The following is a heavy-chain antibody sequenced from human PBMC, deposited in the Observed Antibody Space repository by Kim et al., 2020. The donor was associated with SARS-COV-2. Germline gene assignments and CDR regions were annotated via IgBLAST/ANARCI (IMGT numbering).Heavy chain of an antibody. CDR1: GFTFSSYG. CDR3: AKDNSRRVVRGVPGY. D-gene: IGHD3-10*01. J-gene: IGHJ4*02. Sequence: GGSLRLSCAASGFTFSSYGMHWVRQAPGKGLEWVAVISYDGSNKYYADSVKGRFTISRDNSKNTLYLQMNSLRAEDTAVYYCAKDNSRRVVRGVPGYWGQGTLVTVSS. V-gene: IGHV3-30*18. CDR2: ISYDGSNK.